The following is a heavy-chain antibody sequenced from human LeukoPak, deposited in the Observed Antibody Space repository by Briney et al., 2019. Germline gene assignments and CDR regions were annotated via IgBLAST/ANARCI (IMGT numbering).Heavy chain of an antibody. CDR3: AKNYYYDSSGRDAFDI. D-gene: IGHD3-22*01. CDR2: ISGTGGTT. CDR1: GFTFTNYV. Sequence: GGSLRLSCAASGFTFTNYVMAWVRQAPGKGLEWVSGISGTGGTTHYADSVKGRFTISRDNSKNTLYLQMNSLRAEDTAVYYCAKNYYYDSSGRDAFDIWGQGTMVTVSS. J-gene: IGHJ3*02. V-gene: IGHV3-23*01.